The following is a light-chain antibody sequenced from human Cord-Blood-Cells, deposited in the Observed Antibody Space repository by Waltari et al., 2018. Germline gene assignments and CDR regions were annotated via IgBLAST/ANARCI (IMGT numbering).Light chain of an antibody. Sequence: QSALTQPPSALGSPGQSVTISCTGPSSAAGGDNYIAWYQQHPGTAPTLMLDEVSNRPSGVPDRFSGSKPGDTAALTVSGLQAEDEANDYCSSYAGSNNLVFCGGTKLTVL. CDR1: SSAAGGDNY. CDR3: SSYAGSNNLV. J-gene: IGLJ2*01. CDR2: EVS. V-gene: IGLV2-8*01.